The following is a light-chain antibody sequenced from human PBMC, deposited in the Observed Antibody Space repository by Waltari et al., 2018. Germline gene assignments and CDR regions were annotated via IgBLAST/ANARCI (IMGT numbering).Light chain of an antibody. V-gene: IGLV2-11*01. CDR1: SSDVGGYNY. J-gene: IGLJ2*01. Sequence: QSALTQPRSVSGSPGQSVTISCSGTSSDVGGYNYVSWYQHHPGKAPRLMISDVNKRPSGVPDRFSGSKSGNTASLTISGLQAEDEADYFCCSYADTFSLLFGGGTKVTVL. CDR2: DVN. CDR3: CSYADTFSLL.